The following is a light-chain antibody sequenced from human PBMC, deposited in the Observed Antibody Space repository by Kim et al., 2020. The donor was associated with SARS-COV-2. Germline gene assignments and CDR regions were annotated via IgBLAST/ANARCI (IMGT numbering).Light chain of an antibody. V-gene: IGLV3-1*01. CDR1: KLGDKY. Sequence: SYELTQPPSVSVSPGQTASITCSGDKLGDKYACWYQQKPGQSPVLVIYQDSKRPSGIPERFSGSNSGNTATLTISGTQGMDEADYYCQAWDSSTHWVFGGGTQLTVL. J-gene: IGLJ3*02. CDR2: QDS. CDR3: QAWDSSTHWV.